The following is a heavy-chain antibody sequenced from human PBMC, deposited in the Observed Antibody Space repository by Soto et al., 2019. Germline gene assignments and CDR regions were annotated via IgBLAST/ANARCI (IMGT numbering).Heavy chain of an antibody. D-gene: IGHD1-26*01. J-gene: IGHJ4*02. CDR1: GGSISSSNW. CDR2: IYHSGST. V-gene: IGHV4-4*02. Sequence: SETLSLTCAVSGGSISSSNWWSWVRQPPGKGLEWIGEIYHSGSTNYNPSLKSRVTISVDKSKNQFSLKLSSVTAADTAVYYCASFAFRDEVSVDYWGQGTLVTVSS. CDR3: ASFAFRDEVSVDY.